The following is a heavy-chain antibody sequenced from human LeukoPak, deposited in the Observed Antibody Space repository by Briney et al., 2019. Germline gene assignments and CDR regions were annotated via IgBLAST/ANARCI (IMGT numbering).Heavy chain of an antibody. CDR1: GGTFSSYA. D-gene: IGHD6-13*01. V-gene: IGHV1-69*04. CDR2: IIPILGIA. Sequence: SVKVSCKASGGTFSSYAISWVRQAPGQGLEWMGRIIPILGIANYAQKFQGRVTITADKSTSTAYMELSSLRSEDTAVYYCARDRMAAAATTPYYYYYGMDVWGQGTTVTVSS. CDR3: ARDRMAAAATTPYYYYYGMDV. J-gene: IGHJ6*02.